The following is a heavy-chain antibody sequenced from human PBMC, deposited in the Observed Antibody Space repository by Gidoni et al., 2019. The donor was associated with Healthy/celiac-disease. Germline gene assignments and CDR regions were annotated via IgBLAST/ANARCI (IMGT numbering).Heavy chain of an antibody. CDR2: ISSSSSYT. Sequence: QVQLVESGGGLVKPGGSLRLSCAASGFTFGDYYMSWIRQAPGKGLEWVSYISSSSSYTNYADSVKGRFTISRDNAKNSLYLQMNSLRAEDTAVYYCARDLGSYYYYGMDVWGQGTTVTVSS. CDR1: GFTFGDYY. CDR3: ARDLGSYYYYGMDV. J-gene: IGHJ6*02. V-gene: IGHV3-11*06. D-gene: IGHD2-15*01.